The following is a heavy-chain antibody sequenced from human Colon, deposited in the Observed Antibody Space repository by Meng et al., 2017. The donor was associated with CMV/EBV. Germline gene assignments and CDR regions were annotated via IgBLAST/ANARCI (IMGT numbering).Heavy chain of an antibody. CDR3: AKYALGYYGSGSYFEY. V-gene: IGHV3-23*01. Sequence: GESLKISCEGSGFTFSSYAMTWVRQAPGKGLEWLSVIGGTGTIINYADSVKGRFAISRDNSKNSLYLQMDSLRAEDTAFYYCAKYALGYYGSGSYFEYWGQGTLVTVSS. CDR1: GFTFSSYA. D-gene: IGHD3-10*01. CDR2: IGGTGTII. J-gene: IGHJ4*02.